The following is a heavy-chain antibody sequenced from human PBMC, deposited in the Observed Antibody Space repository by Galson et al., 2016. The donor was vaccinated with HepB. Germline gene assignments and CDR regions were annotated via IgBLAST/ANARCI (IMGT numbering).Heavy chain of an antibody. CDR2: IETTGTYI. V-gene: IGHV3-21*01. D-gene: IGHD1-7*01. CDR1: GFTFSDYN. J-gene: IGHJ4*02. Sequence: SLRLSCAASGFTFSDYNMNWVRQAPGKGLEWLSCIETTGTYIFYADSVRGRFTISRDNAKNSLYLQMDSLRADDTAVYYCARGVNRNYGHYFDYWGQGSLVTVSS. CDR3: ARGVNRNYGHYFDY.